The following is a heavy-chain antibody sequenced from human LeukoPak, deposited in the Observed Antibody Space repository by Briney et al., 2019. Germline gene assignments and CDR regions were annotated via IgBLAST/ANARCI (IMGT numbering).Heavy chain of an antibody. D-gene: IGHD6-13*01. J-gene: IGHJ6*02. CDR3: ARPHSSSWSHSYYYYGMDV. CDR1: GDSVSSSRYY. Sequence: SETLSLTCIVSGDSVSSSRYYWGWIRQPPGRGLEWIGSIYYSGTTFYNPSLKSRVTISVDTSKNQFSMKLTSVTAADTAVYFCARPHSSSWSHSYYYYGMDVWGQGTTVTVSS. CDR2: IYYSGTT. V-gene: IGHV4-39*01.